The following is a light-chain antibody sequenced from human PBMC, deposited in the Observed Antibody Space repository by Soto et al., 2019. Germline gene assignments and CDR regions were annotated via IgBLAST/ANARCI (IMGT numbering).Light chain of an antibody. CDR3: QQYNDNWT. Sequence: DIQMTQSPSTLSASVGDRVTITCRASQSISSWLAWYQQKPGKAPNLLIYKASTLQSGVPSRFSGRGSGTEFTLAVSSLQPDDSATYYCQQYNDNWTFGQGTKVEIK. CDR1: QSISSW. CDR2: KAS. V-gene: IGKV1-5*03. J-gene: IGKJ1*01.